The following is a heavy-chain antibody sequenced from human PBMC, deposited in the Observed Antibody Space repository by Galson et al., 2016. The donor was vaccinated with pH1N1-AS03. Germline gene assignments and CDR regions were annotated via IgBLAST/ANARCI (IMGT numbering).Heavy chain of an antibody. CDR1: GFGVSSDF. CDR3: ASGHFYY. CDR2: MYSGGDT. J-gene: IGHJ4*02. Sequence: SLRLSCAASGFGVSSDFMSWVRQAPGKGLEWVSVMYSGGDTYYADSVKGRFTISRDNSKNTAYLQMNRLRVDDTAVYHWASGHFYYWGQGTLVTVSS. V-gene: IGHV3-53*01.